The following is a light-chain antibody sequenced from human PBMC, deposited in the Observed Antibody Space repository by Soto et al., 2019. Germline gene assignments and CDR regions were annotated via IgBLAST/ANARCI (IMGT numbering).Light chain of an antibody. CDR2: AAS. Sequence: DIQMTQSPSSLSAFVEDRVSITCRASQSISDYLNWYQQKPGKAPKLLIYAASSLQSGVPSRFSGSGSGTDFTLTFSSLQPDDFATYYCQQSYSMPRTFGQGIEVDI. CDR1: QSISDY. V-gene: IGKV1-39*01. CDR3: QQSYSMPRT. J-gene: IGKJ2*01.